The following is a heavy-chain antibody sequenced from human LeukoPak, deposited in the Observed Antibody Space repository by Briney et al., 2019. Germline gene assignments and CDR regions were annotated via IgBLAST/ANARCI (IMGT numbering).Heavy chain of an antibody. V-gene: IGHV3-23*01. Sequence: RPGGSLRLSCAASGFTFSSYAMSWVRQAPGKGLEWVSAISGSGGSTYYADSVKGRFTISRDNSKNTLYLQMNSLRAEDTAVYYCAKVWNYYDSSGYYYPHYFDYWGQGTLATVSS. CDR1: GFTFSSYA. CDR2: ISGSGGST. J-gene: IGHJ4*02. CDR3: AKVWNYYDSSGYYYPHYFDY. D-gene: IGHD3-22*01.